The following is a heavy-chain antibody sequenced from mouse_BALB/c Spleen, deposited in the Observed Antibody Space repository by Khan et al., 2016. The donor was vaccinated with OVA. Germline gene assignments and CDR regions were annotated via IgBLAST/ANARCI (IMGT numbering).Heavy chain of an antibody. CDR3: AKFDGICYAVDY. D-gene: IGHD2-3*01. J-gene: IGHJ4*01. Sequence: QVQLKQSGPGLVAPSQSLSITCTVSGFSLISYGVNWVRQSPGKGLEWLGVIWGDGNTNYHSAFISRLSISKDNSKSQVFLKLNSLQTDDTATYYWAKFDGICYAVDYWGQGTSVTVSS. CDR2: IWGDGNT. CDR1: GFSLISYG. V-gene: IGHV2-3*01.